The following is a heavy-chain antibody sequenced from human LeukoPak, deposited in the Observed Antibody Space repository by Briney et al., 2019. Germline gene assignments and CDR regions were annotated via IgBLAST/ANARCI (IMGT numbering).Heavy chain of an antibody. CDR3: ARVLSQPAYYFDY. J-gene: IGHJ4*02. CDR1: GGTFSSYA. D-gene: IGHD2-2*01. V-gene: IGHV1-69*01. CDR2: IIPIFGTA. Sequence: SVKVSCKASGGTFSSYAISWVRQAPGQGLEWMGGIIPIFGTANHAQKFQGRVTITADESTSTAYMELSSLRSEDTAVYYCARVLSQPAYYFDYWGQGTLVTVSS.